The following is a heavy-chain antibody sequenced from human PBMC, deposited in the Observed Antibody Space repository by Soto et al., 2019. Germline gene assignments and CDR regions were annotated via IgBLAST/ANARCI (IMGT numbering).Heavy chain of an antibody. V-gene: IGHV3-30-3*01. CDR1: GFTFSSYA. J-gene: IGHJ4*02. CDR3: ARVTIPYSSGPFDY. CDR2: ISYDGSNK. D-gene: IGHD6-19*01. Sequence: PGESLKISCAASGFTFSSYAMHWVRQAPGKGLEWVAVISYDGSNKYYADSVKGRFTISRDNSKNTLYLQMNSLRAEDTAVYYCARVTIPYSSGPFDYWGQGTLVTVSS.